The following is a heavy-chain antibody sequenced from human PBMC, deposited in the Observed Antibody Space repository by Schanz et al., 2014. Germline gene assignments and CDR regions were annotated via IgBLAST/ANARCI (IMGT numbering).Heavy chain of an antibody. Sequence: QVQLVQSGAEVRKPGASVKVSCKASGYTFISYGISWVRQAPGQGLEWMGWISPYNGNTNYAQKLQGRVTMTRDTSTSTVYMELSSLRSEDTAVYYCARDGVDAAAGGNYCGQGTLVNVSS. J-gene: IGHJ4*02. CDR1: GYTFISYG. CDR2: ISPYNGNT. D-gene: IGHD6-13*01. V-gene: IGHV1-18*01. CDR3: ARDGVDAAAGGNY.